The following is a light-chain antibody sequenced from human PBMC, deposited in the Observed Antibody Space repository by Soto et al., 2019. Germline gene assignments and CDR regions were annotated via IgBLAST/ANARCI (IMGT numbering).Light chain of an antibody. CDR1: QSVSSSY. Sequence: EIVLTQSPGTLSLSPGERATLSCRASQSVSSSYLAWYQQKPGQAPRLLIYGASSRATGIPDRFSGSGSGTELTITISSIDTDDFAAYYCQQRSHWPPNFGQGTRLEIK. CDR3: QQRSHWPPN. CDR2: GAS. V-gene: IGKV3D-20*02. J-gene: IGKJ5*01.